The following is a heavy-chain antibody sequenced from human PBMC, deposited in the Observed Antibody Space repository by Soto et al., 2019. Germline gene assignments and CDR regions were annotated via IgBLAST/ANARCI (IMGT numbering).Heavy chain of an antibody. CDR1: GYNYNNYG. CDR2: ISAFNHKS. Sequence: QVQLVQSGGEVKKPGASVKVSCKASGYNYNNYGVTWVRQAPGQVLEWMGWISAFNHKSNYAPNIQDRVTMTIDTSTDSAHMEMRRLRPDDTAVYYCARQHNDLWTDSPDFDYWGQGALVTVSA. D-gene: IGHD3-9*01. V-gene: IGHV1-18*04. CDR3: ARQHNDLWTDSPDFDY. J-gene: IGHJ4*02.